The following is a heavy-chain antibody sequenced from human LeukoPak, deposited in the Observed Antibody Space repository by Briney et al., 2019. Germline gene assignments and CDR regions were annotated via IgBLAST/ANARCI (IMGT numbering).Heavy chain of an antibody. CDR2: ISGSGGST. Sequence: RSGGSLRLSCAASGLTFRNYAMSWVRQAPWKGLEWVSAISGSGGSTSYADSVKGRFTISRDNSKHTLYLQMNSLRAEDTAVYYCAKVPSSSWYGGAFDYWGQGTLVTVSS. J-gene: IGHJ4*02. CDR1: GLTFRNYA. D-gene: IGHD6-13*01. V-gene: IGHV3-23*01. CDR3: AKVPSSSWYGGAFDY.